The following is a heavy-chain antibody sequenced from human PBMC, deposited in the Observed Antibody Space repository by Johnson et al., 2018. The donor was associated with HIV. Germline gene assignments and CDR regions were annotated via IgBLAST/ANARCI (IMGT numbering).Heavy chain of an antibody. CDR3: ARATGFSRAFDI. J-gene: IGHJ3*02. CDR1: GFTVSSNY. Sequence: VQLVESGGGLVQPGGSLRLSCAVSGFTVSSNYITWVRQHPGKGLEWISVIYSGGDTYYADSVTGRFTSSRDDSKNTLYLQRNRLTAEDTAVYYCARATGFSRAFDIWGQGKMVTVSS. CDR2: IYSGGDT. D-gene: IGHD7-27*01. V-gene: IGHV3-66*01.